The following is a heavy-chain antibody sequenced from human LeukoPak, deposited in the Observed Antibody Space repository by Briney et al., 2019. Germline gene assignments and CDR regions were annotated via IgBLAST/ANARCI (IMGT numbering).Heavy chain of an antibody. CDR2: ITPASGDT. Sequence: ASVKGSCKASGYTFSVYYIHWMRQVPGQGLEWLGWITPASGDTEYGQKFQGRVSMTRDTPIATAYMELTGLAPGDTAVYYCARDRGPSYDSGIYFQYYFHFWGQGALVTVCS. J-gene: IGHJ4*02. D-gene: IGHD3-10*01. CDR3: ARDRGPSYDSGIYFQYYFHF. CDR1: GYTFSVYY. V-gene: IGHV1-2*02.